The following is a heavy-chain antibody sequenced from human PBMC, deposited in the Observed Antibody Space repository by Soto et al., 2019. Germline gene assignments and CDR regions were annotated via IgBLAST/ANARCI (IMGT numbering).Heavy chain of an antibody. Sequence: ASVKVSCKASENIFTGYYIHWIRQAPGQGLEWMGWINPKSGGTSYAQNFQDRVTMTRDTSISTVYMELSRARSDDTAVYYCAGVPLWFGELGWFDPWGQGTLVTVSS. V-gene: IGHV1-2*02. J-gene: IGHJ5*02. CDR2: INPKSGGT. D-gene: IGHD3-10*01. CDR1: ENIFTGYY. CDR3: AGVPLWFGELGWFDP.